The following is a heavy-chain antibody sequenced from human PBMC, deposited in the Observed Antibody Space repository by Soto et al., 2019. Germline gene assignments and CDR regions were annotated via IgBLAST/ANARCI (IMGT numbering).Heavy chain of an antibody. J-gene: IGHJ6*02. Sequence: QVQLVQSGAEVKKPGSSVKGSGNASGGTFSSYDISWVRQAPGQELEWMGGIITIYGTANYAHNFQGRVTMTADEYKSTAYMELSSLRSEDTAVYYCAREREIQPADGMDVWGRGTTVTDSS. D-gene: IGHD5-18*01. CDR3: AREREIQPADGMDV. CDR2: IITIYGTA. V-gene: IGHV1-69*12. CDR1: GGTFSSYD.